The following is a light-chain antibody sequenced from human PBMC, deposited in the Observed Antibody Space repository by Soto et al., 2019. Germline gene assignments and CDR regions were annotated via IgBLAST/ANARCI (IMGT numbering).Light chain of an antibody. CDR2: FGS. J-gene: IGKJ5*01. CDR1: QSLLYNNTYNY. Sequence: EIVMTQSPLTLPVTPGEPASISCRSSQSLLYNNTYNYLDWYVQKPGQSPQLLIYFGSNRAPGVPDRFSGSGSGTDFTLKIKRVEAEDVGTYYCMQALQSLTFCQGTRLEIQ. V-gene: IGKV2-28*01. CDR3: MQALQSLT.